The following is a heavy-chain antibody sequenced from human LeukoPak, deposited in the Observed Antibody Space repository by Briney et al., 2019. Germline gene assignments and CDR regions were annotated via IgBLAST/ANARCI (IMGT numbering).Heavy chain of an antibody. CDR1: GFTLSSYS. J-gene: IGHJ5*02. CDR3: ARGSSNSGSYYNWFDP. V-gene: IGHV3-21*01. D-gene: IGHD1-26*01. CDR2: ISSSSSYI. Sequence: PGGSLRHSCAASGFTLSSYSMHWVRQAPGKGLEWGSSISSSSSYIYYADSVKGRFTISRDNAKNSLFLQMNSLRAEDTAVYYCARGSSNSGSYYNWFDPWGQGTLVTVSS.